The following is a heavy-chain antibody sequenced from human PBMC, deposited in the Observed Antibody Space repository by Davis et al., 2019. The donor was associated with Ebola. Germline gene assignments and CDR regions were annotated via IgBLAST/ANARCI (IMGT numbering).Heavy chain of an antibody. Sequence: SETLSLTCTVSGGSISSRSYYWGWIRQPPGKGLEWIGSIYYSGSTYYNPSLKSRVTISVDTSKNQFSLKLSSVTAADTAVYYCARAGGGYSYGSGYYYYYGMDVWGQGTTVTVSS. D-gene: IGHD5-18*01. CDR3: ARAGGGYSYGSGYYYYYGMDV. CDR2: IYYSGST. CDR1: GGSISSRSYY. V-gene: IGHV4-39*07. J-gene: IGHJ6*02.